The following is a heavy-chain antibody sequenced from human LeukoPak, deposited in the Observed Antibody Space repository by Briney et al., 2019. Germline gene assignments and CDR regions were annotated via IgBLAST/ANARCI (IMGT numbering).Heavy chain of an antibody. CDR2: INHSGST. V-gene: IGHV4-34*01. D-gene: IGHD6-13*01. Sequence: SETLSLTCAVYGGSFSGYYWSWIRQPPGKGLEWIGEINHSGSTNYNPSLKSRVTISVDTSKNQFSLKLSSVTAADTAVYYCARGRLLQSSWYDYWGQGTLVTVSS. J-gene: IGHJ4*02. CDR3: ARGRLLQSSWYDY. CDR1: GGSFSGYY.